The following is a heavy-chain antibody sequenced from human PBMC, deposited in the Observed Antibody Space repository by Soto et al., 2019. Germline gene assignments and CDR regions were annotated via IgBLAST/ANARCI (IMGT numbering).Heavy chain of an antibody. CDR1: GFTFSSYS. D-gene: IGHD4-4*01. J-gene: IGHJ4*02. CDR3: ARDLIYSFHY. CDR2: ISSGSSTI. Sequence: EVQLVESGGGLVQPGGSLRLSCAASGFTFSSYSLNWVRQAPGKGLEWVSYISSGSSTILYADSVRGRFTISRDNAKNSLYLQMDSLRAEDTAVYYCARDLIYSFHYWGQGTLVTVSS. V-gene: IGHV3-48*01.